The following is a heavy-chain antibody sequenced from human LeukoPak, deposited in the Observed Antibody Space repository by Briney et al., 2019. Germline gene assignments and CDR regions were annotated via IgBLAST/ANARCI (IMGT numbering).Heavy chain of an antibody. D-gene: IGHD4-17*01. Sequence: GGSLRLSCAASGFTFSSYWMHWVRQAPGKGLVWVSRINSDGSSTSYADPVKGRFTISRDNAKNTLSLQMNSLRAEDTAVYYCARDLGDYGDQYYFDYWGQGTLVTVSS. V-gene: IGHV3-74*01. CDR2: INSDGSST. J-gene: IGHJ4*02. CDR1: GFTFSSYW. CDR3: ARDLGDYGDQYYFDY.